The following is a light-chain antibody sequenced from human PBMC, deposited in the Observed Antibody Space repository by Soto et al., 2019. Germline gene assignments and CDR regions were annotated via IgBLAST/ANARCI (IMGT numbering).Light chain of an antibody. CDR3: QERYSVLWT. Sequence: DVQMTQSPSTLSASVGYRVTITCRASQSISSWLAWYQQKPVKAPKLLIYDASSLESGVPSRFSGSGSGTEFTLTICSLQADDVATYCSQERYSVLWTFCQGSKV. J-gene: IGKJ1*01. CDR2: DAS. V-gene: IGKV1-5*01. CDR1: QSISSW.